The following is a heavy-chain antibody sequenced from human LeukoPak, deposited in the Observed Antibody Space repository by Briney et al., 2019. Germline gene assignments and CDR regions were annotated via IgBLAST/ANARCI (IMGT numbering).Heavy chain of an antibody. V-gene: IGHV3-7*01. D-gene: IGHD3-16*01. J-gene: IGHJ6*03. Sequence: GGSLRLSCAASGFIFSSYWMSWVRQAPGKGLEWVANIKQDGSEKYYVDSVKGRFSISRDNAKNSLYLLMNSLRAEDTAVYYCAEGDYMDVWGKGTTVIVSS. CDR2: IKQDGSEK. CDR1: GFIFSSYW. CDR3: AEGDYMDV.